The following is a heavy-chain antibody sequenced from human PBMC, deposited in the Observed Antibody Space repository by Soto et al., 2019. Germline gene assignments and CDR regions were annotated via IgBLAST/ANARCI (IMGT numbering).Heavy chain of an antibody. D-gene: IGHD6-13*01. CDR3: ARGLSFSGYYYYMDV. V-gene: IGHV4-59*12. Sequence: PSETLSLTCTVSGGSISSYYWSWIRQPPGKGLEWIGYIYYSGSTNYNPSLKSRVTISVDTSKNQFSLKLSSVTAADTAVYYCARGLSFSGYYYYMDVWGKGTTVTVSS. CDR2: IYYSGST. CDR1: GGSISSYY. J-gene: IGHJ6*03.